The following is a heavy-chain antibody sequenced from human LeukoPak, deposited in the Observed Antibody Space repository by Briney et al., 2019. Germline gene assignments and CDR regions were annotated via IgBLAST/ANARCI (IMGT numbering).Heavy chain of an antibody. D-gene: IGHD2-2*01. J-gene: IGHJ6*03. Sequence: ASVKVSCKVSGYTLTELSMHWVRQAPGKGLEWMGGFDPEDGETIYAQKFQGRVTITADKSTSTAYMELSSLRSEDTAVYYCARVVVPAYYYYYYMDVWGKGTTVTVSS. CDR3: ARVVVPAYYYYYYMDV. CDR1: GYTLTELS. V-gene: IGHV1-24*01. CDR2: FDPEDGET.